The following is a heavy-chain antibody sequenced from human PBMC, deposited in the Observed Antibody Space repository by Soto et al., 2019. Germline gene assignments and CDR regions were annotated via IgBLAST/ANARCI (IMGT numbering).Heavy chain of an antibody. CDR3: ARRGGEYYFDS. CDR1: GGSFSDYY. CDR2: IYYSGST. Sequence: TLSLTCAIYGGSFSDYYWSWIRQPPGKGLEWIGYIYYSGSTYYSPSLKSRVTISVDTSKNQFILRLSSVTAADTAVYYCARRGGEYYFDSWGQGTLVTVSS. J-gene: IGHJ4*02. V-gene: IGHV4-59*08.